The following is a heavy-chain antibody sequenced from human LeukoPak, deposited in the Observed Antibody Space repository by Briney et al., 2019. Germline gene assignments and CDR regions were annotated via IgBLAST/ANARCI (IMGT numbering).Heavy chain of an antibody. Sequence: PGGSLRLSCAASGFTFSSYAMSWVRQAPGKGLEWVSAISGSGGSTYYADSVKGRFTISRDNSKNTLYLQMNSLRAEDTAVYYCAKDRPAYFWRGYSRDSLDYWGQGTLVTVSS. CDR2: ISGSGGST. D-gene: IGHD3-3*01. V-gene: IGHV3-23*01. CDR3: AKDRPAYFWRGYSRDSLDY. CDR1: GFTFSSYA. J-gene: IGHJ4*02.